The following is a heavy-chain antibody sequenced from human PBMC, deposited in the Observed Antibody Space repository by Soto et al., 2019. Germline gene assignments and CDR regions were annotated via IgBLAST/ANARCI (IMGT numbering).Heavy chain of an antibody. CDR1: GGSISSSSYY. CDR2: IYYSGST. Sequence: QLQLQESGPGLVKPSETLSLTCTVSGGSISSSSYYWGWIRQPPGKGLEWIGSIYYSGSTYYNPSLKSRVTISVDTSKNQFSLKLSSVTAADTAVYYCARHYCGGDCSFDAFDIWGQGTMVTVSS. D-gene: IGHD2-21*02. J-gene: IGHJ3*02. V-gene: IGHV4-39*01. CDR3: ARHYCGGDCSFDAFDI.